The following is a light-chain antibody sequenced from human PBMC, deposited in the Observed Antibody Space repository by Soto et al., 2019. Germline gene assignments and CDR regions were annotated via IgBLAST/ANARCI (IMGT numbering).Light chain of an antibody. CDR2: DAS. Sequence: DIQMTQSPSSLSASVGDRVTITCQASQYIKNYLNWYQQKPGKAPNLLIYDASNLKTGVPSRFRGSGSGTPFTCTIRSLQPEDLATYYCQHYDHLPPLSFGGGTKVEIK. V-gene: IGKV1-33*01. CDR3: QHYDHLPPLS. CDR1: QYIKNY. J-gene: IGKJ4*01.